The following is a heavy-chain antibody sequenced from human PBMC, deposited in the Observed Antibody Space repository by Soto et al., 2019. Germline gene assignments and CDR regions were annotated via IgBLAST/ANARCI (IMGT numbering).Heavy chain of an antibody. CDR3: AXXXXYYYGSGSQGGSYFDY. Sequence: SETLSLTCTVSGGSISSSSYYWGWIRQPPGKGLEWIGSIYYSGSTYYNPSLKSRVTISXXXXXXXXXXXXXXXXAPXXXXXXXAXXXXYYYGSGSQGGSYFDYWGQGTLVTVSS. CDR1: GGSISSSSYY. V-gene: IGHV4-39*01. D-gene: IGHD3-10*01. J-gene: IGHJ4*02. CDR2: IYYSGST.